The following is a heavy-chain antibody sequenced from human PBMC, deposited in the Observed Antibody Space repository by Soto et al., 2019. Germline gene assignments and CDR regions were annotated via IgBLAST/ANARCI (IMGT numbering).Heavy chain of an antibody. CDR2: ISYDGSNK. CDR1: GFTFSSYA. CDR3: ARDRSDY. Sequence: GGSLRLSCAASGFTFSSYAMHWVRQAPGKGLEWVAVISYDGSNKYYADSVKGRFTISRDNSKNTLYLQMNSLRAEDTAVYYCARDRSDYWGQGTLVTVSS. J-gene: IGHJ4*02. V-gene: IGHV3-30-3*01.